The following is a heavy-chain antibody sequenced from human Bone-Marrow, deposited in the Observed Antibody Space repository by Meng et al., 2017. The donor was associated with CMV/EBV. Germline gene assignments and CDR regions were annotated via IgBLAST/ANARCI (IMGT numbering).Heavy chain of an antibody. V-gene: IGHV3-30*04. CDR2: ISYDGSNK. D-gene: IGHD5-18*01. J-gene: IGHJ6*02. CDR3: ARGRIQLYYYYYYGMDV. CDR1: GLTFSSYA. Sequence: GGSLRLSCAASGLTFSSYAMHWVRQAPGKGLEWVAVISYDGSNKYYADSVKGRVTISRDNSKNTLYLQMNSLRADDTAVYYCARGRIQLYYYYYYGMDVWGQGNTVPVSS.